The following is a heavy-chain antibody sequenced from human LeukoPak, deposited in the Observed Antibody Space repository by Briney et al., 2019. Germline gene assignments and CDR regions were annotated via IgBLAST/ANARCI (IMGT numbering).Heavy chain of an antibody. D-gene: IGHD3-22*01. Sequence: GGSLRLSCAASGFTFSSYSMNWVRQAPGKGLEWVSYISSSSSTIYYADSVKGRFTISRDNAKNSLYLQMNSLRAEDTAVYYCARGRYYYDSSGYYQTDYWGQGTLVTVSS. CDR3: ARGRYYYDSSGYYQTDY. J-gene: IGHJ4*02. V-gene: IGHV3-48*04. CDR1: GFTFSSYS. CDR2: ISSSSSTI.